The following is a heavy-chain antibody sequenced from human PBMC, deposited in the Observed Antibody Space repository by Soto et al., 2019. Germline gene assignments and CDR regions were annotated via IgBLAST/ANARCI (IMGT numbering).Heavy chain of an antibody. Sequence: QVQLVQSGAEVKKPGASVKVSCKASGYTFTSYGISWVRQAPGQGLEWMGWISAYNGNTNYAQKLQGRVTMTTDTATSTAYMDLRSLRGDDTAVYYCARETYYYDSSGYYGDGMDVWGQGTAVTVSS. CDR1: GYTFTSYG. CDR3: ARETYYYDSSGYYGDGMDV. CDR2: ISAYNGNT. D-gene: IGHD3-22*01. J-gene: IGHJ6*02. V-gene: IGHV1-18*01.